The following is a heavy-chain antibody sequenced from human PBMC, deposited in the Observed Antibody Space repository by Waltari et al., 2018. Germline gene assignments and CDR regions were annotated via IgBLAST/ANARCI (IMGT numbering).Heavy chain of an antibody. CDR2: IKQDGSEK. J-gene: IGHJ6*03. V-gene: IGHV3-7*01. CDR1: GFTFSSYW. D-gene: IGHD1-26*01. CDR3: ASLLKWELGYYYYYYMDV. Sequence: EVQLVESGGGLVQPGGSLRLSCAASGFTFSSYWMSWVRQAPGKGLSWVANIKQDGSEKYYVDSVKGRFTISRDNAKNSLYLQMNSLRAEDTAVYYCASLLKWELGYYYYYYMDVWGKGTTVTISS.